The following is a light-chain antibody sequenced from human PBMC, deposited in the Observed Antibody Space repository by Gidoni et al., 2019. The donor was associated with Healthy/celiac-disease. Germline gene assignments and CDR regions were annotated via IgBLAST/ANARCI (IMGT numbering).Light chain of an antibody. J-gene: IGLJ1*01. CDR1: SSDVGGYNY. CDR2: EVG. V-gene: IGLV2-14*01. CDR3: SSSTSSSTYV. Sequence: QSALTQPAAVSGSPGPSITISCTGTSSDVGGYNYVSWYQQHPGKAPKLLIFEVGNRPAGVSNRFSGSKSANTASLTISGLQAEDEADYYCSSSTSSSTYVFGTGTEVIVL.